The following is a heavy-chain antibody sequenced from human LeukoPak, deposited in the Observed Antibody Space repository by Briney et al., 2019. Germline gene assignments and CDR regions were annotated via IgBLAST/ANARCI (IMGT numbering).Heavy chain of an antibody. V-gene: IGHV4-34*01. CDR3: ARRPHLRYCNGGSCPVSLDY. CDR1: GGSFSGNY. CDR2: INHSGST. J-gene: IGHJ4*02. D-gene: IGHD2-15*01. Sequence: SETLSLTCAVYGGSFSGNYWSWNRQPPGKGLEWIGEINHSGSTNYNPSLKSRVTMSVDTSKNQFSLKLSSVTAADTAVYYCARRPHLRYCNGGSCPVSLDYWGQGTLVTVSS.